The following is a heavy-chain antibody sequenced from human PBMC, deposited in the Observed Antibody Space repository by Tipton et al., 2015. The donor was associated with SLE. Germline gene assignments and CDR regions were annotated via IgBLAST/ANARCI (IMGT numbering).Heavy chain of an antibody. Sequence: GSLRLSCAASGFTVSSNYMSWVRQAPGKGLEWVSAIYSGGSTYYADSVKGRFTISRDNSKNTLYLQMNSLRAEDTAVYYCARDLGSSGSFDYWGQGTLVTVSS. D-gene: IGHD6-13*01. V-gene: IGHV3-53*01. J-gene: IGHJ4*02. CDR3: ARDLGSSGSFDY. CDR1: GFTVSSNY. CDR2: IYSGGST.